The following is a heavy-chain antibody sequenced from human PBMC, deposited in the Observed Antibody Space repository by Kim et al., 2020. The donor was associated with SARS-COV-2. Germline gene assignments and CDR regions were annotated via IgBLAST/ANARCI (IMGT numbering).Heavy chain of an antibody. J-gene: IGHJ6*02. CDR1: GFTFGDYA. CDR3: AKDGNESPHYGGNQPYYYYYYGMDV. CDR2: ISWNSGSI. Sequence: GGSLRLSCAASGFTFGDYAMHWVRQAPGKGLEWVSGISWNSGSIGYADSVKGRFTISRDNAKNSLYLQMNSLRAEDTALYYCAKDGNESPHYGGNQPYYYYYYGMDVWGQGTTVTVSS. D-gene: IGHD4-17*01. V-gene: IGHV3-9*01.